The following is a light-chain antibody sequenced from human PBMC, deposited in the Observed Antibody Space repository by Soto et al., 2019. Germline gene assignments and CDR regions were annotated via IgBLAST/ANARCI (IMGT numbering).Light chain of an antibody. J-gene: IGKJ5*01. CDR3: QQYDHWLPT. V-gene: IGKV3-15*01. CDR1: QNIKSN. CDR2: GAS. Sequence: EIVMTHSPATLSVSPWEIATLSCRAAQNIKSNLAWYQQKPGQAPRLLIHGASTRATGVPGRVSGSGSGTEFTLTISSLQSEDFAVYYCQQYDHWLPTFGQGTRLEIK.